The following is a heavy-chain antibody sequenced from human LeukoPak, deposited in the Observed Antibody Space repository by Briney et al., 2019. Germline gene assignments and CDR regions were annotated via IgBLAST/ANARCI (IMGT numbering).Heavy chain of an antibody. CDR2: INPNSGGT. V-gene: IGHV1-2*02. D-gene: IGHD3-3*01. Sequence: ASVKVSCKASGYTFTGYYMHWVRQAPGQGLEWMGWINPNSGGTNYAQKFQGRVTMTRDTSISTAYMELSRLRSDDTALYYCARAFRSGLTHFDYWGQGTLVTVSS. CDR3: ARAFRSGLTHFDY. J-gene: IGHJ4*02. CDR1: GYTFTGYY.